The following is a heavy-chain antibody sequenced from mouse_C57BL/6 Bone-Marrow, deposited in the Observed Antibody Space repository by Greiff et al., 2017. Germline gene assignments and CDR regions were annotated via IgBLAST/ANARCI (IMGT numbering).Heavy chain of an antibody. CDR2: ISNLAFSN. Sequence: EVTLVASGGGLVQPGGSLKLSCAASGFTFSDYGMAWVRQAPRKGPEWVAFISNLAFSNYYADPLTGRFTISRENAKNTLYLEMSSLRSEDTAMYYCARRGLLAMDYWGQGTSVTVSS. CDR1: GFTFSDYG. D-gene: IGHD6-1*01. V-gene: IGHV5-15*01. J-gene: IGHJ4*01. CDR3: ARRGLLAMDY.